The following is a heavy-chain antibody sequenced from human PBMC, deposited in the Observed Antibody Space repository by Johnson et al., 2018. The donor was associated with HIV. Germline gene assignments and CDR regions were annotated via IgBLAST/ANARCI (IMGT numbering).Heavy chain of an antibody. V-gene: IGHV3-20*04. Sequence: VQLVESGGGVVRPGGSLRLSCAASGFNFDDYGMNWVRQVPGAGLEWVSGIKGNGDSTGYADSVKGRFTISSDNAKNSLYWQMNSLRAEDTALYYCVKDQWGKWYSGTYGGAFDIWGQGTMVTVSS. D-gene: IGHD1-26*01. CDR3: VKDQWGKWYSGTYGGAFDI. CDR2: IKGNGDST. J-gene: IGHJ3*02. CDR1: GFNFDDYG.